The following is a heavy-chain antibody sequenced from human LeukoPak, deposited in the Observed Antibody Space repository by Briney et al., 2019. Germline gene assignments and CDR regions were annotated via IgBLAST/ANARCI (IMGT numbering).Heavy chain of an antibody. CDR3: ARLMVTAYYYYGMDV. J-gene: IGHJ6*02. D-gene: IGHD5-18*01. CDR2: IYHSGST. CDR1: GGSISSSNW. V-gene: IGHV4-4*02. Sequence: PSETLSLTCAVSGGSISSSNWWSWVRPPPGKGLEWIGEIYHSGSTNYNPSLKSRVTISVDKSKNQFSLKLSSVTAADTAVYYCARLMVTAYYYYGMDVWGQGTTVTVSS.